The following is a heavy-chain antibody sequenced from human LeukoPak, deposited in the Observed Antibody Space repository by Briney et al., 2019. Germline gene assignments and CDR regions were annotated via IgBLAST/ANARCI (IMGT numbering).Heavy chain of an antibody. CDR1: GFTFSSYS. CDR2: ISSSSSYI. V-gene: IGHV3-21*01. D-gene: IGHD3-10*01. J-gene: IGHJ4*02. Sequence: PGGFLRLSCAASGFTFSSYSMNWVRQAPGKGLEWISSISSSSSYIYYADSVKGRFTISRDNAKNSLYLQMNSLRAEDTAVYYCARDRSPRTGSGVRYFDYWGQGTLVTVSS. CDR3: ARDRSPRTGSGVRYFDY.